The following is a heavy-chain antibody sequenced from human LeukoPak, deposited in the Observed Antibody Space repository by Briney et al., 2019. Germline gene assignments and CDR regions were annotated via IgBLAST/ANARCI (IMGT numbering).Heavy chain of an antibody. CDR1: GFTFSSYG. CDR3: ARSTGAVAGTGIDY. J-gene: IGHJ4*02. CDR2: ISYDGSNK. D-gene: IGHD6-19*01. Sequence: GGSLRLSCAASGFTFSSYGMHWVRQAPGKGLEWVAVISYDGSNKYYADSVKGRFTISRDNSKNTLYLQMNSLRAEDTAVYYCARSTGAVAGTGIDYWGQGTLSPSPQ. V-gene: IGHV3-30*03.